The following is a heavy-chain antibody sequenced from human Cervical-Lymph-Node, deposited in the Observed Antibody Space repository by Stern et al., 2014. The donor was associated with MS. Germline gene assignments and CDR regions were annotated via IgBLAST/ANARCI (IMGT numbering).Heavy chain of an antibody. V-gene: IGHV3-30*18. CDR2: ISDAGRNK. CDR3: AKHRGEDWNYAFWFDP. D-gene: IGHD1-7*01. J-gene: IGHJ5*02. Sequence: VQLVESGGGVVQPGTSLRLSCAASRFTFDNYGMHWVRQAPGKGLEWVGLISDAGRNKHYAEYLKGRFTISRANSHKPLFIHMNSLRAEDTAVYYCAKHRGEDWNYAFWFDPWGQGTLVTVSS. CDR1: RFTFDNYG.